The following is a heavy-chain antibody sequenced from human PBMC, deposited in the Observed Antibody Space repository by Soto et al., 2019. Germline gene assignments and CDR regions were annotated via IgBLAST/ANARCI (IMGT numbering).Heavy chain of an antibody. CDR1: GFNFSDYA. D-gene: IGHD6-19*01. V-gene: IGHV3-30*18. J-gene: IGHJ4*02. CDR3: AKDWATPVAGRFLDS. Sequence: GGSLRLSCAASGFNFSDYAMHWVRQAPGKGLEWLAIVSYEGSNKYSAGSVKGRFTISRDNSKNTLYLQMNSLRPEDTAVYYCAKDWATPVAGRFLDSWGQGTPVTVSS. CDR2: VSYEGSNK.